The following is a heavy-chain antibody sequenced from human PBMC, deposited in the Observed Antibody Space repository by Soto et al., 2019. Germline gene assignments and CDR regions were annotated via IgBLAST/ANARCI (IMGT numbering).Heavy chain of an antibody. CDR3: TRVDERYYHSSGYPDY. V-gene: IGHV3-73*02. CDR1: EFTFSGSA. J-gene: IGHJ4*02. Sequence: EVQLVESGGGLVQPGGSLKLSCAASEFTFSGSAMHWVRQASGKGLEWVGRIRSKANSYATAYAASVKGRFTISRDDSKNTAYLQMNSLKTEDTAVYYCTRVDERYYHSSGYPDYWGQGTLVTVSS. D-gene: IGHD3-22*01. CDR2: IRSKANSYAT.